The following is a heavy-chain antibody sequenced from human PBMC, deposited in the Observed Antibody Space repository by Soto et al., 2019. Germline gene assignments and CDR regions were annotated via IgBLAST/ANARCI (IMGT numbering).Heavy chain of an antibody. J-gene: IGHJ4*02. Sequence: SETLSLTCSVSGGSINSYWWSWIRQPAGKGLEWIGRVYSGGTTDYNPSLNSRATLSVETSKNQFSLKLSSVTAADTAVYYCARDIGSYAYGEGYWGQGIQVTVSS. CDR1: GGSINSYW. CDR2: VYSGGTT. CDR3: ARDIGSYAYGEGY. V-gene: IGHV4-4*07. D-gene: IGHD3-10*01.